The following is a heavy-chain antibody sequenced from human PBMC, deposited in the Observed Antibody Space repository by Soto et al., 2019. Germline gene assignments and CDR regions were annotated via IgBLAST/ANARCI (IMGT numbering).Heavy chain of an antibody. CDR2: IGGSGGNT. Sequence: EVQLLESGGDVVQPGESLRLSCAVSGFDFSRNAMYWVRQAPGKGLEWVSGIGGSGGNTNYADSIKGRFTISRDNSKNTLYLQLNRLRAEDTAIYFCARGHGDFSGNYFDYWGQGTLVTVSS. D-gene: IGHD4-17*01. J-gene: IGHJ4*02. V-gene: IGHV3-23*01. CDR3: ARGHGDFSGNYFDY. CDR1: GFDFSRNA.